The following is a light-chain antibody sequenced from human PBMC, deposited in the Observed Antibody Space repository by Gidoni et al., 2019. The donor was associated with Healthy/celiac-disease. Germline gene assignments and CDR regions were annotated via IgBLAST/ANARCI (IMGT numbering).Light chain of an antibody. CDR3: QKSYSTPRT. V-gene: IGKV1-39*01. CDR1: QSISSY. Sequence: GDRVTITCRASQSISSYLNWYQQKPGKAPKLLIYAASSLQSGVPSRFSGSGSGTDFTLTISSLQPEDFATYYCQKSYSTPRTFGQGTKLEIK. CDR2: AAS. J-gene: IGKJ2*01.